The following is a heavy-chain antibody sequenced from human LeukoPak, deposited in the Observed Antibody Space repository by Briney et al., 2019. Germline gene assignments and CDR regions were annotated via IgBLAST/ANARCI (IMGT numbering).Heavy chain of an antibody. Sequence: GGSLRLSCAASGFTFSTYIMNWVRQAPGKGLEWVSSISSSSDYIYYVDSVKGRFTISRDSAKNSLYLQMNSLRAEDTAVYYCARGNIKFDYWGQGTLATVSS. V-gene: IGHV3-21*01. J-gene: IGHJ4*02. CDR1: GFTFSTYI. CDR2: ISSSSDYI. CDR3: ARGNIKFDY.